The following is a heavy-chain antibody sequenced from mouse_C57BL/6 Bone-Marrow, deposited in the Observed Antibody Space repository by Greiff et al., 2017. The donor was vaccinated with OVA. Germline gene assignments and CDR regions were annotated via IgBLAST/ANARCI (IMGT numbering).Heavy chain of an antibody. CDR2: INPSSGYT. J-gene: IGHJ1*03. V-gene: IGHV1-7*01. CDR1: GYTFTSYW. Sequence: QVQLQQSGAELAKPGASVKLSCKASGYTFTSYWMHWVKQRPGQGLEWIGYINPSSGYTKYNQKFKDKATLTADKSSSTAYMQLSSLTYEDSAVYYCARRDYGYYWYVYVRGTGTTVTVAS. D-gene: IGHD2-2*01. CDR3: ARRDYGYYWYVYV.